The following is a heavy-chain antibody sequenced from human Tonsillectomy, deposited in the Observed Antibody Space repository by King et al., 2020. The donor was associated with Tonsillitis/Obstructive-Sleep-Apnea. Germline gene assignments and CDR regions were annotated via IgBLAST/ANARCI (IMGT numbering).Heavy chain of an antibody. CDR3: TRGGHWFDP. CDR2: IEPNTDGGAK. CDR1: GFTFTNAW. J-gene: IGHJ5*02. D-gene: IGHD3-10*01. Sequence: VQLVESGGDLVKPGGSLRLSCAASGFTFTNAWMSWVRQAPGKGLEWVCRIEPNTDGGAKDYAAPVKGRFTISRDDSTNTLYLHMNSLTTEDTAVYFCTRGGHWFDPWGRGTLVTISS. V-gene: IGHV3-15*04.